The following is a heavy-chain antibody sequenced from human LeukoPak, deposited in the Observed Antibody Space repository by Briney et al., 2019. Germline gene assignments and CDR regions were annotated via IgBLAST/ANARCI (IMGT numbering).Heavy chain of an antibody. Sequence: GGSLRLPCVASGFTFSSTAMGWVRQAPGRGLEWVSSITAIDGRTYYADSVRGRFTISRDNSKDTVYLQLNSLRAGDTAIYYCTKDRRGPAAGTWYFDSWGQGTLVTVSS. CDR1: GFTFSSTA. J-gene: IGHJ4*02. V-gene: IGHV3-23*01. D-gene: IGHD6-13*01. CDR3: TKDRRGPAAGTWYFDS. CDR2: ITAIDGRT.